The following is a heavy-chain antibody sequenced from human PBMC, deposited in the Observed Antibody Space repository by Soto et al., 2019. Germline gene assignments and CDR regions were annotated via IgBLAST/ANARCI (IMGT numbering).Heavy chain of an antibody. V-gene: IGHV4-31*03. Sequence: QVQLQESGPGLVKPSQTLSLTCTVSGGSISSGGYYWSWIRQHPGKGLEWIGYIYYSGSTYYNPSLKSRVTISVDTSKNQFSLKLSSVTAADTAVYYCARVTQRGYSGYEGDYYYYMDVWGKGTTVTVSS. J-gene: IGHJ6*03. CDR1: GGSISSGGYY. D-gene: IGHD5-12*01. CDR2: IYYSGST. CDR3: ARVTQRGYSGYEGDYYYYMDV.